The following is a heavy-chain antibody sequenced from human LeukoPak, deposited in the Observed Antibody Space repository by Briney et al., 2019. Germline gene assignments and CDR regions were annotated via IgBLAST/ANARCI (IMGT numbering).Heavy chain of an antibody. V-gene: IGHV6-1*01. Sequence: SQTLSLTCAISGDSVSSNSAAWNWIRQSPSRGLEWLGRTYYRSKWYNDYAVSVKSRITINPDTSKSQFSLQLNSVTPEDTAVYYCARVSTVATVYYYGMDVWGQGTTVTVSS. CDR2: TYYRSKWYN. CDR1: GDSVSSNSAA. D-gene: IGHD5/OR15-5a*01. J-gene: IGHJ6*02. CDR3: ARVSTVATVYYYGMDV.